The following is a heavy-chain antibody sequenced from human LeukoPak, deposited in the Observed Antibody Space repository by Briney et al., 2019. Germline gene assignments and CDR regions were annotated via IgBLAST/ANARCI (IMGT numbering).Heavy chain of an antibody. J-gene: IGHJ5*02. V-gene: IGHV3-23*01. CDR1: GFTISSYA. D-gene: IGHD6-19*01. CDR3: ARTQYSSGWYNWFDP. CDR2: ISGSGGIT. Sequence: GGSLRLSCAASGFTISSYAMSWVRQAQGKGLEWVSAISGSGGITYYADSVKGRFTISRDNSKNTLYLQMNSLRAEDTAVYYCARTQYSSGWYNWFDPWGQGTLVTVSS.